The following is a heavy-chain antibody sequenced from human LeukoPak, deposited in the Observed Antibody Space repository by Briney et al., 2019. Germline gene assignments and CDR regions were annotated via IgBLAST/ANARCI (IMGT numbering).Heavy chain of an antibody. V-gene: IGHV1-2*02. Sequence: ASVKVSCKASGYTFTGYYMHWVRQAPGQGLEWMGWINPNSGGTNYAQKFQGRVTMTRDTSITTAYMELSSPRSDDRAVYYCARRGYVWGSLGYWGQGTLVTVSS. CDR3: ARRGYVWGSLGY. CDR2: INPNSGGT. J-gene: IGHJ4*02. CDR1: GYTFTGYY. D-gene: IGHD3-16*01.